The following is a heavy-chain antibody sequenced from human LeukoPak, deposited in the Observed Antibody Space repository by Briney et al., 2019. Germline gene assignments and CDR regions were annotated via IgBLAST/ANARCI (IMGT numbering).Heavy chain of an antibody. D-gene: IGHD2-2*01. CDR1: GYTLTSYS. J-gene: IGHJ4*02. CDR3: AGDNIPRIPAALQGGYDY. Sequence: ASVKVSCKASGYTLTSYSISWVRQAPGRGLEWMGWISAYNGNTNYAQTLQGRVTFNTDTSTSTAYMGLRRLRSDATAVYYCAGDNIPRIPAALQGGYDYWGQGTLVTVSS. CDR2: ISAYNGNT. V-gene: IGHV1-18*01.